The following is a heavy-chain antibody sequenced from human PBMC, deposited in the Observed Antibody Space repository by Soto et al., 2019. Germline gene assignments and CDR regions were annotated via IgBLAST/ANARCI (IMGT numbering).Heavy chain of an antibody. J-gene: IGHJ4*02. CDR1: GGTFSSYA. Sequence: QVQLVQSWAEVKKPGSSVKVSCKASGGTFSSYAISWVLQAPGQGLEWMGGIIPIFGTANYAQKFQGRVTIAADESTSTAYMELRSLRSEDTAVYYCARDRGFWSGYTRLFDYWGQGTLVTVSS. CDR2: IIPIFGTA. V-gene: IGHV1-69*01. D-gene: IGHD3-3*01. CDR3: ARDRGFWSGYTRLFDY.